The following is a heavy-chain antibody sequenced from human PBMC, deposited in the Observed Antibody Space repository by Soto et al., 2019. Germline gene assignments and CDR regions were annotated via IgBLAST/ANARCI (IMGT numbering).Heavy chain of an antibody. V-gene: IGHV4-31*03. Sequence: QVQLQESGPGLVKPSQTMSLTCTVSGGSISSGGYYWSWIRQHPGKGLEWIGYIYYSGSTYYNPSLYSRVTISVDTSKNHFSLKLSSVTAADTAVYYCARAYDYIWGSYQQFDPWGQGTLVTVSS. J-gene: IGHJ5*02. D-gene: IGHD3-16*01. CDR1: GGSISSGGYY. CDR2: IYYSGST. CDR3: ARAYDYIWGSYQQFDP.